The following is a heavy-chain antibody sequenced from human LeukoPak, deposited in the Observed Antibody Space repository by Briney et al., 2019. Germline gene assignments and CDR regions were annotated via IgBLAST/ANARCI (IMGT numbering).Heavy chain of an antibody. J-gene: IGHJ6*02. V-gene: IGHV3-7*02. CDR3: AKNGGPHGMDV. D-gene: IGHD3-16*01. Sequence: GGSLRLSCAASGFTFSNIWMSWVRQAPGKGLEWVANIKHDGSETNYVDSVKGRFTISRDNAKNSLHLQMNSPRVEDTAVYYCAKNGGPHGMDVWGQGTTVTVSS. CDR1: GFTFSNIW. CDR2: IKHDGSET.